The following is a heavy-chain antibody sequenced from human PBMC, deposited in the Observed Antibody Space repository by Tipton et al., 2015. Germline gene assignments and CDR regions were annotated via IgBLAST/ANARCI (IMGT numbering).Heavy chain of an antibody. CDR2: IYYRGST. J-gene: IGHJ6*02. D-gene: IGHD3-3*01. V-gene: IGHV4-39*01. CDR3: ATFKERLLYDYYYGMDV. Sequence: TLSLTCTVSGGSINSPTYYWAWIRQPPGEGLEWIGSIYYRGSTYSNPSLKSRVTISVDKSKKEFSLKLSSVTAADTAVYYCATFKERLLYDYYYGMDVWGQGTTVTVSS. CDR1: GGSINSPTYY.